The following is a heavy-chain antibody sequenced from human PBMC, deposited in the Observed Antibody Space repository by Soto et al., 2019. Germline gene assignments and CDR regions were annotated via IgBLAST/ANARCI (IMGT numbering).Heavy chain of an antibody. CDR3: ARAGLTYYDILTGYHSKREVDY. V-gene: IGHV3-33*01. D-gene: IGHD3-9*01. J-gene: IGHJ4*02. CDR1: GFTFSSYG. Sequence: QVQLVESGGGVVQPGRSLRLSCAASGFTFSSYGMHWVRQAPGKGLEWVAVIWYDGSNKYYADSVKGRFTISRDNSKNTLYLQMNSLRAEDTAVYYCARAGLTYYDILTGYHSKREVDYWGQGTLVTVSS. CDR2: IWYDGSNK.